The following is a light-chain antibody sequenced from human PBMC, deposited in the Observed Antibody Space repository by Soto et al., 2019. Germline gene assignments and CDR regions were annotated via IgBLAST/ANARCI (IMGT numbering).Light chain of an antibody. CDR1: SSDVGAYNY. Sequence: QSALTQPASVSGSPGQSITISCTGTSSDVGAYNYVSWYQQHPGKAPKLMIYEVINRPAGVSDRFSGSKSGNTASLTISGLQAEDEAEYYCSSYTISTTGVFGGGTKLTVL. CDR3: SSYTISTTGV. CDR2: EVI. J-gene: IGLJ3*02. V-gene: IGLV2-14*01.